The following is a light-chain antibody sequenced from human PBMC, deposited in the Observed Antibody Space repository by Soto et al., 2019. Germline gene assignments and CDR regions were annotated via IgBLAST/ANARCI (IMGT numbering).Light chain of an antibody. CDR2: GAS. Sequence: EMVLTQSPGTLSWSPVERATLSFMASQTISSSFLAWYQQKRGQAPRLLIYGASTRATGIPDRFSGSGSGTEFSLTISSLQSEDFAVYYCQQYSKWPITFGQGTRLEIK. J-gene: IGKJ5*01. V-gene: IGKV3-20*01. CDR1: QTISSSF. CDR3: QQYSKWPIT.